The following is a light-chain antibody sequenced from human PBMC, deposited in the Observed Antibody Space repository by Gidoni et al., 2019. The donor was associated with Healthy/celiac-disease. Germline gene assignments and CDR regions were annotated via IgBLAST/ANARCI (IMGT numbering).Light chain of an antibody. CDR2: DAS. V-gene: IGKV3-11*01. CDR3: QQRSNWPPYT. CDR1: QSISSY. J-gene: IGKJ2*01. Sequence: ELVLPQSQATLSLSPGERSTLSCRASQSISSYFACYQQKPGQAPRLLIYDASNRATGIQARFSGSGSGTDFTLTISSLEPEDFAVYYCQQRSNWPPYTFGQGTKLEIK.